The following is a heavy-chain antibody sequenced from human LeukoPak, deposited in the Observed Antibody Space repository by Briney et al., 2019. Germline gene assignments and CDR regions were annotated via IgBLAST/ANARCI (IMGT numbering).Heavy chain of an antibody. CDR2: IIPILGIA. Sequence: SVKVSCKASGGTFSSYAISWVRQAPGQGLEWMGRIIPILGIANYAQKFQGRVTITADKSTSTDYMELRSLKSDDTAVYYCARDQLRYYGSGSYYSDMDVWGQGTTVTVSS. CDR1: GGTFSSYA. D-gene: IGHD3-10*01. V-gene: IGHV1-69*04. CDR3: ARDQLRYYGSGSYYSDMDV. J-gene: IGHJ6*02.